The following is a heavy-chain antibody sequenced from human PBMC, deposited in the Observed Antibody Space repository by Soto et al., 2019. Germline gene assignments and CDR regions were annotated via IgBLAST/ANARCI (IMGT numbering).Heavy chain of an antibody. Sequence: QVQLVESGGGVVQPGRSLRLSCAASGFTFSSYGMHWVRQAPGKGLEWVAVISYDGSNKYYAESVKGRFTISRDNSKNTPYLQMNSLRAEDTAVYYCAKEESVAGTFDYWGQGTLVTVSS. CDR3: AKEESVAGTFDY. J-gene: IGHJ4*02. CDR1: GFTFSSYG. D-gene: IGHD6-19*01. V-gene: IGHV3-30*18. CDR2: ISYDGSNK.